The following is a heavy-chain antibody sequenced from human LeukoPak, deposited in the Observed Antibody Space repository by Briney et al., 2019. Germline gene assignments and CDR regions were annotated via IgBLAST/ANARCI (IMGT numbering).Heavy chain of an antibody. D-gene: IGHD6-6*01. Sequence: PSETLSLTCTVSGGSISSYYWSWIRQPAGKGLEWVGRIYTSGSTNYNPSLKSRVTMSVDTSKNQFSLKLSYVTAADTAVYYCARVGIAARHYYYYYMDVWGKGTTVTVSS. CDR3: ARVGIAARHYYYYYMDV. J-gene: IGHJ6*03. CDR1: GGSISSYY. V-gene: IGHV4-4*07. CDR2: IYTSGST.